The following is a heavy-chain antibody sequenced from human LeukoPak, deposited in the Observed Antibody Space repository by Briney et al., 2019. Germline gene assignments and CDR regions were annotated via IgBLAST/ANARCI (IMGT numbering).Heavy chain of an antibody. CDR1: GFTFSSYA. J-gene: IGHJ4*02. V-gene: IGHV3-23*01. Sequence: GGSLRLSCAASGFTFSSYAMSWVRQAPGKGLEWVSAISGSGGSTYYADSVKGRFTISRDNAKNSLYLQMNSLRVEDTAVYYCAREVTAAVDYWGQGTLVTVSS. CDR2: ISGSGGST. D-gene: IGHD6-13*01. CDR3: AREVTAAVDY.